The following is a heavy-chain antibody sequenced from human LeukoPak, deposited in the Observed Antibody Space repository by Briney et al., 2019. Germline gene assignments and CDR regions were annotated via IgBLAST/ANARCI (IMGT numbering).Heavy chain of an antibody. CDR2: ISTSGSSI. D-gene: IGHD6-19*01. CDR1: GFIFRSYE. Sequence: GGSLRLSCAASGFIFRSYEMNWVRQAPGKGLEWVSYISTSGSSIYYADSVKGRFTISRDNAKNSLYLQMNSLRAQDTAIYYCAANGSGCSPSDSYYFDYWGQGTLVTVSS. J-gene: IGHJ4*02. CDR3: AANGSGCSPSDSYYFDY. V-gene: IGHV3-48*03.